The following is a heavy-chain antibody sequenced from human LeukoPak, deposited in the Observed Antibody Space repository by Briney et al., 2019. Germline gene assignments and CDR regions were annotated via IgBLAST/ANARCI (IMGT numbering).Heavy chain of an antibody. CDR2: FDPEDGET. Sequence: GASVKVSCKVSGYILTELSMHWVRQAPGKGLEWMGGFDPEDGETIYAQKFQGRITITEDTSTDTAYMELSSLRSEDTAVYYCATHSSGYYYVNPLWQHWGQGTLVTVSS. J-gene: IGHJ1*01. CDR1: GYILTELS. CDR3: ATHSSGYYYVNPLWQH. V-gene: IGHV1-24*01. D-gene: IGHD3-22*01.